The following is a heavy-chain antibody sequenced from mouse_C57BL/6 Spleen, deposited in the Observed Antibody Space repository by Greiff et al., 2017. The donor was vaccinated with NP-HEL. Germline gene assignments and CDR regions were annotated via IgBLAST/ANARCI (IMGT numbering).Heavy chain of an antibody. D-gene: IGHD2-2*01. V-gene: IGHV3-1*01. Sequence: EVKLMESGPGMVKPSQSLSLTCTVTGYSITSGYDWHWLRHFPGNKLEWMGYISYSGSTNYNPSLKSRISITHDTSKNHFFLKLNSVTTEDTATYCCARRRGGYGGYAMDYWGQGTSVTGSS. CDR1: GYSITSGYD. CDR2: ISYSGST. CDR3: ARRRGGYGGYAMDY. J-gene: IGHJ4*01.